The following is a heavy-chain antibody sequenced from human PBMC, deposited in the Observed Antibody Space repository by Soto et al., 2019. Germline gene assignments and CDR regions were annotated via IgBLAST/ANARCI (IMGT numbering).Heavy chain of an antibody. J-gene: IGHJ6*02. CDR2: INPSGGTS. CDR1: GYTLTDYY. Sequence: QVQLVQSGAEVKKPGASVKVSCKASGYTLTDYYTHWVRQAPGQGLEWMGIINPSGGTSSYAQKFQGRVTMTSDTSTSTVYMELSSLRSEDTAVYYCARDRLPAVPARITTIVVVTSYGMDVWGQGTTVTVSS. CDR3: ARDRLPAVPARITTIVVVTSYGMDV. V-gene: IGHV1-46*01. D-gene: IGHD3-22*01.